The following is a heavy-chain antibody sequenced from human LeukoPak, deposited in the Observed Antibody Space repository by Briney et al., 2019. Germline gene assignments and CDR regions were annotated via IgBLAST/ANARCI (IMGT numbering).Heavy chain of an antibody. CDR3: ARGSSYYYYYYMDV. CDR1: GGTFSSYA. J-gene: IGHJ6*03. CDR2: ISAYNGNT. D-gene: IGHD2-2*01. V-gene: IGHV1-18*01. Sequence: ASVKVSCKASGGTFSSYAISWVRQAPGQGLEWMGWISAYNGNTNYAQKLQGRVTMTTDTSTSTAYMELRSLRSDDTAVYYCARGSSYYYYYYMDVWGKGTTVTVSS.